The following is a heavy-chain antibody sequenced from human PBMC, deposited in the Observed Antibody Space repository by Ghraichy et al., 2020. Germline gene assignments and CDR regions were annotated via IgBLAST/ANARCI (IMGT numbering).Heavy chain of an antibody. CDR1: GFTFSSYA. CDR3: AKDNDFWSGNRYYYYGMDV. Sequence: GESLNISCAASGFTFSSYAMSWVRQAPGKGLEWVSAISGSGGSTYYADSVKGRFTISRDNSKNTLYLQMNSLRAEDTAVYYCAKDNDFWSGNRYYYYGMDVWGQGTTVTVSS. J-gene: IGHJ6*02. CDR2: ISGSGGST. V-gene: IGHV3-23*01. D-gene: IGHD3-3*01.